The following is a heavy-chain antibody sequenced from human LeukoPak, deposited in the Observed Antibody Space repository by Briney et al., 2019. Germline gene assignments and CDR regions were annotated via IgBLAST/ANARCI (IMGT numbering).Heavy chain of an antibody. CDR3: AMDRDGYNYFFDY. Sequence: SETLSLTCTVSGGSISRYYWSWIRQPPGKGLEWIGYIYYSGGTNYNPSLNNRVTISAGTSKNQFSLNLRSVTAADSATYYCAMDRDGYNYFFDYWGQGILVTVSS. D-gene: IGHD5-24*01. CDR1: GGSISRYY. J-gene: IGHJ4*02. V-gene: IGHV4-59*01. CDR2: IYYSGGT.